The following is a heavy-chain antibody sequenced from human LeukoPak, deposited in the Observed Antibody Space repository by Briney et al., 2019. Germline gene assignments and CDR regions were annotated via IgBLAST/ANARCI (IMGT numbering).Heavy chain of an antibody. CDR1: GFTFSSYA. D-gene: IGHD2-21*01. Sequence: PGGSLRLSCAASGFTFSSYAMSWVRQAPGKGLEWVSAISGSGGSTYHADSVKGRFTISRDNSKNTLYPQMNSLRAEDTAVYYCAKGGKLHIVENWGQGTLVTVSS. J-gene: IGHJ4*02. V-gene: IGHV3-23*01. CDR2: ISGSGGST. CDR3: AKGGKLHIVEN.